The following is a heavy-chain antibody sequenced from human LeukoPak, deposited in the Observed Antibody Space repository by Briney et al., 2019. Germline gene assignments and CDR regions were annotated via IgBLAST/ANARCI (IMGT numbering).Heavy chain of an antibody. CDR3: ARQRSGGGFRFDY. D-gene: IGHD3-16*01. J-gene: IGHJ4*02. Sequence: GASVTVSCKASGYTFTSYDINWVRQAPGQGLEWMGWMNPNSGNTGYAQTFQGRVTITRNSSINTAYMELSSLRSEDTAIYYCARQRSGGGFRFDYWGQGTLVTVSS. V-gene: IGHV1-8*01. CDR2: MNPNSGNT. CDR1: GYTFTSYD.